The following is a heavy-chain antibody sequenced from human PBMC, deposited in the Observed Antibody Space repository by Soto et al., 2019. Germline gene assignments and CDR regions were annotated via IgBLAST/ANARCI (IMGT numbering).Heavy chain of an antibody. CDR3: ARDLAKGGGSAGFDY. D-gene: IGHD1-26*01. CDR2: INPKRGGT. V-gene: IGHV1-2*02. J-gene: IGHJ4*02. Sequence: QVQLVQSGAEVKKPGASVNVSCKASGYTFTVYYMHWVRQAPGQGLEWMGWINPKRGGTVYPQKFQGRVTMTWDTCISTAYMALTRLRSDDTAVYYCARDLAKGGGSAGFDYWGQGTLVTFSS. CDR1: GYTFTVYY.